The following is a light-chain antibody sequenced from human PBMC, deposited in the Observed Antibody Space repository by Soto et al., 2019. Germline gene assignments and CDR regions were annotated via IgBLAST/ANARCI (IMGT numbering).Light chain of an antibody. V-gene: IGKV3-20*01. J-gene: IGKJ1*01. CDR3: QHQGT. Sequence: EVGVAQSAGTLSYSPGERATLSCRASQSVSSSYLAWYQQNPGQAPRVVIYGASSRATGIPDRFSGSGSGTDFTLTISRLEPEDFAVYYCQHQGTFGQGTKVDI. CDR1: QSVSSSY. CDR2: GAS.